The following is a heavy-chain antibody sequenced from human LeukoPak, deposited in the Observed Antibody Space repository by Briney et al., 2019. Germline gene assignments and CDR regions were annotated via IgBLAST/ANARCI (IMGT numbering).Heavy chain of an antibody. D-gene: IGHD3-22*01. Sequence: GGSLRLSCAASGFTFSSYSMNWVRQDPGKGLEWVSFIYSGGSTHNSDSVKGRFTISRDNSKNTLYLQMNSLRAEDTAVYYCARRAGDYSHPYDYWGQGTLVTVSS. J-gene: IGHJ4*02. V-gene: IGHV3-53*01. CDR1: GFTFSSYS. CDR3: ARRAGDYSHPYDY. CDR2: IYSGGST.